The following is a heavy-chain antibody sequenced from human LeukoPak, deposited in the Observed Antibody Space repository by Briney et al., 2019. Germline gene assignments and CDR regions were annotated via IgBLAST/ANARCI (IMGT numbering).Heavy chain of an antibody. Sequence: SETLSLTCTVSGGSMNNYYWSWIRQAPGKGLEWIGYISDSGSTNYNPSLRSRVTISVDTSKNQFSLKLSSVTAADTALYYCARYDYGDCWFDPWGQGTLVTVSS. D-gene: IGHD4-17*01. CDR3: ARYDYGDCWFDP. CDR1: GGSMNNYY. J-gene: IGHJ5*02. CDR2: ISDSGST. V-gene: IGHV4-59*01.